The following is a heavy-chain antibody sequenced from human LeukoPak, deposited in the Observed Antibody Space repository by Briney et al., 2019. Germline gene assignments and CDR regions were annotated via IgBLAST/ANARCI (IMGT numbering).Heavy chain of an antibody. Sequence: SETLSLTCTVSGGSMNNYYWSWIRQAPGKGLEWIGYISDSGSTNYNPSLRSRVTISVDTSKNQFSLKLSSVTAADTALYYCARYDYGDCWFDPWGQGTLVTVSS. D-gene: IGHD4-17*01. CDR3: ARYDYGDCWFDP. CDR1: GGSMNNYY. J-gene: IGHJ5*02. CDR2: ISDSGST. V-gene: IGHV4-59*01.